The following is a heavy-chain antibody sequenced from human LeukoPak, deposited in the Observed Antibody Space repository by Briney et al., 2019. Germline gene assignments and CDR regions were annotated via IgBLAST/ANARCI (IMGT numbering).Heavy chain of an antibody. CDR2: IYYSGST. CDR3: ARNEVGATGGNY. CDR1: GGSISSGDYY. D-gene: IGHD1-26*01. Sequence: SETLSLTCTVSGGSISSGDYYWSWIRQPPGKGLEWIGYIYYSGSTNYNPSLKSRVTISVDTSKNQFSLKLSSVTAADTAVYYCARNEVGATGGNYWGQGTLVTVSS. J-gene: IGHJ4*02. V-gene: IGHV4-61*08.